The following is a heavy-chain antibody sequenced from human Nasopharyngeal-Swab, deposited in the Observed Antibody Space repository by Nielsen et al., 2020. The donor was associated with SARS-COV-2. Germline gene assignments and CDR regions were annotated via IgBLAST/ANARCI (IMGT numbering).Heavy chain of an antibody. J-gene: IGHJ4*02. CDR3: ARHEGAGSGSFFDY. Sequence: WLGPPTGTGLERFGSIYHCGSTYYNPPIKSRVTISVDTSKNQFTLKLSSVTAADTAVYYCARHEGAGSGSFFDYWGQGTPVTVSS. V-gene: IGHV4-39*01. D-gene: IGHD3-10*01. CDR2: IYHCGST.